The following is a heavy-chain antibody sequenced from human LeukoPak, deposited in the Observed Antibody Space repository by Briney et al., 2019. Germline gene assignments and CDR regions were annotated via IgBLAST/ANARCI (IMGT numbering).Heavy chain of an antibody. CDR1: GFTFSSYA. CDR2: ISGSGGST. J-gene: IGHJ4*02. D-gene: IGHD3-10*01. CDR3: ANYGSGTYAHDY. Sequence: TGGSLRLSCAASGFTFSSYAMSWVRQAPGKGLEWVSAISGSGGSTYYADSVKGRFTISRDNSKNTLYLQMNSLRAEDTAVYYCANYGSGTYAHDYWGQGTLVTVSS. V-gene: IGHV3-23*01.